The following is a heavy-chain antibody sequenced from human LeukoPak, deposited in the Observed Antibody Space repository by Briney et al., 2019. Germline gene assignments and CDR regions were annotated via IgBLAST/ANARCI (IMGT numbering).Heavy chain of an antibody. J-gene: IGHJ5*02. D-gene: IGHD2-2*01. CDR2: IYYSGST. Sequence: SSETLSLTCTVSGGSISSYYLSWIRQPPGKGLEWIGYIYYSGSTNYNPSLKSRVTISVDTSKNQFSLKLSSVTAADTAVYYCARAVVPAAMRGNWLDPWDQGTLVTVSS. CDR1: GGSISSYY. CDR3: ARAVVPAAMRGNWLDP. V-gene: IGHV4-59*01.